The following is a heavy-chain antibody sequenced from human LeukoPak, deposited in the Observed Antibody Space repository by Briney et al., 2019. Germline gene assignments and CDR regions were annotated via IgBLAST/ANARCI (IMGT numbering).Heavy chain of an antibody. CDR3: XXXXXXXXXXXDYYYYGMDV. Sequence: SEALSLTCTVSGGSISSSSYYWGWIRQPPGKGLEWIGSIYYSGSTYYNPSLKSRVTISVDTSKNQFSLKLSSVTAADTAVYYXXXXXXXXXXXXDYYYYGMDVWGQGTTVTVSS. J-gene: IGHJ6*02. V-gene: IGHV4-39*03. CDR2: IYYSGST. CDR1: GGSISSSSYY.